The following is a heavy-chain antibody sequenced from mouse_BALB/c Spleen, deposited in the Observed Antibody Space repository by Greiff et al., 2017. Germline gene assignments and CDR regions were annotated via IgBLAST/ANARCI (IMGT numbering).Heavy chain of an antibody. CDR1: GYTFSSYW. J-gene: IGHJ1*01. CDR3: ASQEDYYGHFDV. Sequence: QVQLKQSGAELMKPGASVKISCKATGYTFSSYWIEWVKQRPGHGLEWIGEILPGSGSTNYNEKFKGKATLTTDKSSSTAYMQLSRLTSEDSAVYFCASQEDYYGHFDVWGAGTTVTVSS. D-gene: IGHD2-1*01. CDR2: ILPGSGST. V-gene: IGHV1-9*01.